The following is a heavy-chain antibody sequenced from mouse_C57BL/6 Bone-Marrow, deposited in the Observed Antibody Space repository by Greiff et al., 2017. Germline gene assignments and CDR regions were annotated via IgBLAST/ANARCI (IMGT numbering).Heavy chain of an antibody. CDR2: IDPSGSYT. D-gene: IGHD1-1*01. CDR1: GYTFTSYW. CDR3: ARSEGYYGGFAC. Sequence: QVQLQQPGAELVRPGTSVKLSCKASGYTFTSYWMHWVKQRPGQGLEWIGVIDPSGSYTNYNQKFKGKATLTVDTSSRTAYMQLSSLTSEDSAVYCCARSEGYYGGFACWGQGALVTVS. J-gene: IGHJ3*01. V-gene: IGHV1-59*01.